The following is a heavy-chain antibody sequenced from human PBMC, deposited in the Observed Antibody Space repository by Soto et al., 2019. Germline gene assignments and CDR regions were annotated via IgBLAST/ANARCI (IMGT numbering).Heavy chain of an antibody. CDR1: GGSVTSGGHS. D-gene: IGHD3-16*02. CDR2: IYQSEYA. V-gene: IGHV4-30-2*01. CDR3: ARGDTRLGELSHDY. Sequence: QLQLQESGSGQVKPSQTLSLTCVVSGGSVTSGGHSWSWIRQAPGKGLEWVGSIYQSEYAYYNPSLRSRVAISVDRSNNQVSLRMTSVTAADTAIYYCARGDTRLGELSHDYWGQGTPVTVSS. J-gene: IGHJ4*02.